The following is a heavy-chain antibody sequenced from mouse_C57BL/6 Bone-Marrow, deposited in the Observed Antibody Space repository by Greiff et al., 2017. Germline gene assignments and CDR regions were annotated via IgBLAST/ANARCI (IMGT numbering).Heavy chain of an antibody. V-gene: IGHV1-15*01. Sequence: VQLVESGAELVRPGASVTMSCKASGYTFTDYEMHWVKQTPVHGLEWIGAIYPETGGTAYNQKFKGKAILTADKSSSTAYMELRSLTSEDSAVYYCSLITTVVPFDYWGQGTTLTVSS. J-gene: IGHJ2*01. CDR1: GYTFTDYE. CDR3: SLITTVVPFDY. CDR2: IYPETGGT. D-gene: IGHD1-1*01.